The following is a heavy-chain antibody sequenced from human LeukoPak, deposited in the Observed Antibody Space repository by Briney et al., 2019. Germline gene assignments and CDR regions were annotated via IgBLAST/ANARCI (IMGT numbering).Heavy chain of an antibody. Sequence: GRSLRLSCAASGFSFSSNAMSWVRQAPGKGLEWVSAIINSGGSTHYADSVKGRFTISRDNSKNMLYLQMNSLRAEDTALYYCAKDIYGDYGGLDYWGQGTLVTVSS. V-gene: IGHV3-23*01. D-gene: IGHD4-17*01. J-gene: IGHJ4*02. CDR1: GFSFSSNA. CDR2: IINSGGST. CDR3: AKDIYGDYGGLDY.